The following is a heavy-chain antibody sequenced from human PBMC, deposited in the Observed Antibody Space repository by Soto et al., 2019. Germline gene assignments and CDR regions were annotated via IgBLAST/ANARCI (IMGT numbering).Heavy chain of an antibody. V-gene: IGHV4-34*01. CDR1: GGSFSGYY. J-gene: IGHJ4*02. Sequence: QVQLQQWGAGLLKPSETLSLTCAVYGGSFSGYYWSWIRQPPGKGLEWIGEINHSGSTNYNPSLKIRVTISVDTSKNQFSLKLSSVTAADTAVYYCARGGIMGYCSSTSCYSPGYYFDYWGQGTLVTVSS. CDR3: ARGGIMGYCSSTSCYSPGYYFDY. D-gene: IGHD2-2*01. CDR2: INHSGST.